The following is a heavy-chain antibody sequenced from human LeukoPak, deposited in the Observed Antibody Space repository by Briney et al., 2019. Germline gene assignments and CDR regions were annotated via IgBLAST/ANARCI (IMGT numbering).Heavy chain of an antibody. Sequence: ASVRVSCKASGYTFTSYDIHWVRQAPGQGLEWMGWMSPKSGNTGYAQKIQGRVTITEDNSITTAYMELSRLRSEDTAVYYCARAVYYFDYWGQGTLVTVSS. V-gene: IGHV1-8*03. CDR3: ARAVYYFDY. J-gene: IGHJ4*02. CDR2: MSPKSGNT. CDR1: GYTFTSYD.